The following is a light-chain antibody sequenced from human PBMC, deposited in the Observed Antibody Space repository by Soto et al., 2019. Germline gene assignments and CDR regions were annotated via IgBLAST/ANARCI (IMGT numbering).Light chain of an antibody. CDR1: SSDGGLYDY. V-gene: IGLV2-14*01. J-gene: IGLJ1*01. CDR2: AVS. CDR3: SSYTSDSSYV. Sequence: SVLTEPASASGSPGRSITIACTGTSSDGGLYDYVSWYQQHPGKAPQLMIYAVSNRPSGVSNRFSASKSGNTASLFISGLQAEDEADYYCSSYTSDSSYVFGSGTKVTVL.